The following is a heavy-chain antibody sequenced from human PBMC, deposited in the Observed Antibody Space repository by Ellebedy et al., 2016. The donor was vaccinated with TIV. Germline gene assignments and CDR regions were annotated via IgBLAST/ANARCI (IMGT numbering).Heavy chain of an antibody. Sequence: ASVKVSXXGSGYSLTDLPIHWVRQAPAKGLEWMGGFDPESGENIYAQKFQDRLTMTEDTSTDTTYMELRSLRSEDTAVYYCETGTNPLPDFWGQGTLVIVSS. CDR3: ETGTNPLPDF. J-gene: IGHJ4*02. D-gene: IGHD3/OR15-3a*01. CDR1: GYSLTDLP. CDR2: FDPESGEN. V-gene: IGHV1-24*01.